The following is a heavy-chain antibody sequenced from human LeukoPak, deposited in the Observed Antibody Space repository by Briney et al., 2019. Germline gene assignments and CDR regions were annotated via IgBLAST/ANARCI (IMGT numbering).Heavy chain of an antibody. CDR3: ASGPGYSRAFDI. CDR1: GGSISSGSYY. CDR2: IYYSGST. Sequence: PSETLSLTCTVSGGSISSGSYYWSWIWQPAGKGLEWIGYIYYSGSTNYNPSLKSRVTISVDTSKNQFSLKLSSVTAADTAVYYCASGPGYSRAFDIWGQGTMVTVSS. D-gene: IGHD2-21*01. V-gene: IGHV4-61*10. J-gene: IGHJ3*02.